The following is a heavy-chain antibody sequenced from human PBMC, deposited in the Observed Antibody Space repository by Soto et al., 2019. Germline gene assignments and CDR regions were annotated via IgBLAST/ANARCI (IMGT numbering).Heavy chain of an antibody. CDR2: IIPIFGTA. CDR1: GGTFSSYA. Sequence: SVKVSCKASGGTFSSYAISWVRQPPGQGLEWMGGIIPIFGTANYAQKFQGRVTITADESTSTAYMELSSLRSEDTAVYYFARNYYDSSGYYRYYYGMDVWGQGTTVTVSS. V-gene: IGHV1-69*13. D-gene: IGHD3-22*01. CDR3: ARNYYDSSGYYRYYYGMDV. J-gene: IGHJ6*02.